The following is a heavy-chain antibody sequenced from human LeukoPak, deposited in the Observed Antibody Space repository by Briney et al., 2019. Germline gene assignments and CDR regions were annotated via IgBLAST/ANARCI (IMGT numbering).Heavy chain of an antibody. Sequence: PGGALRLSCAASGFTFSSYALHWVRQAPGKGLEWVAVISYDGSNKYYADSVKGRFPISRDNSKNTLYLQMNSLRAEDTAVYCCIEGIQVFRGNYYCYGMDVWGQGTTVTVSS. D-gene: IGHD3-10*01. V-gene: IGHV3-30-3*01. CDR2: ISYDGSNK. J-gene: IGHJ6*02. CDR1: GFTFSSYA. CDR3: IEGIQVFRGNYYCYGMDV.